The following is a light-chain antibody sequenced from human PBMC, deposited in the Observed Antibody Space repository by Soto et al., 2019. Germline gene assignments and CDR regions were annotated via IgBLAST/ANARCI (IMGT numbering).Light chain of an antibody. CDR2: GAS. CDR1: QSISSN. V-gene: IGKV3-15*01. CDR3: QQYNNGPTYT. Sequence: EIVITQAPATLSVSPGERATLSCRASQSISSNLAWYQQKPGQAPRLLIYGASTRATGIPARFSGSGSGTEFTLTISSLQSEDFAVYYCQQYNNGPTYTFGQGTKLEIK. J-gene: IGKJ2*01.